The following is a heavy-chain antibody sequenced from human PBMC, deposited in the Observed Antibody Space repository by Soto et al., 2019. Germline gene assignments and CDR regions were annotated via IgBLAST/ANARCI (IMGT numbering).Heavy chain of an antibody. D-gene: IGHD5-18*01. Sequence: GGSLRLSCAASGSTFNSYAMSWVRQAPGKGLEWVSAISGSGGSTYYADSVKGRFTISRDNSKNTLYLQMNSLRAEDTAVYYCAKGGGYSYYYGMDVWGQGTTVTVSS. CDR3: AKGGGYSYYYGMDV. J-gene: IGHJ6*02. V-gene: IGHV3-23*01. CDR1: GSTFNSYA. CDR2: ISGSGGST.